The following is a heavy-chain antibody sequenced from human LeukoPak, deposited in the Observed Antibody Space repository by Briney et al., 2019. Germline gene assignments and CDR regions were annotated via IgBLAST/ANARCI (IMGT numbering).Heavy chain of an antibody. Sequence: PSETLSLTCAVSGGSISSSNWWSWVRQPPGKGLEWIGEIYHSGSTNYNPSLKSRVTISVDKSKNQFSLKLSSVTAADTAVYYCARSQELPSLEWSYFDYWGQGTLVTVSS. V-gene: IGHV4-4*02. J-gene: IGHJ4*02. CDR3: ARSQELPSLEWSYFDY. CDR1: GGSISSSNW. CDR2: IYHSGST. D-gene: IGHD3-3*01.